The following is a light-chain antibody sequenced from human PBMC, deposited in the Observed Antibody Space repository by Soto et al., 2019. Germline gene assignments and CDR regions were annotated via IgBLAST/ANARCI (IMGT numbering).Light chain of an antibody. CDR2: GNS. CDR3: SSYSNSSTVV. Sequence: QSVLTQPHSVSGAPGQRVTISCTWSSSSIGADYDVHWYRRLPGAAPKLLNTGNSHRPAGAPDRFSGSKSGTSAYLAITGRQAEDEAADYYSSYSNSSTVVFGGGTKLTVL. J-gene: IGLJ2*01. CDR1: SSSIGADYD. V-gene: IGLV1-40*01.